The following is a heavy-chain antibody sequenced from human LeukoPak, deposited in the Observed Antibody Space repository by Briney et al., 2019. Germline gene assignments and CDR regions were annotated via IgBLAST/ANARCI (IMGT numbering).Heavy chain of an antibody. CDR3: ARDSVWNSIYFDY. J-gene: IGHJ4*02. Sequence: ASVKVSCKASGYTFTSYGISWVRQAPGQGLEWMGWISAYNGNTNYAQKLQGRVTMTTVTSTSTAHMELRSLRSDDTAVYYCARDSVWNSIYFDYWGQGTLVTVSS. CDR2: ISAYNGNT. V-gene: IGHV1-18*01. D-gene: IGHD1-7*01. CDR1: GYTFTSYG.